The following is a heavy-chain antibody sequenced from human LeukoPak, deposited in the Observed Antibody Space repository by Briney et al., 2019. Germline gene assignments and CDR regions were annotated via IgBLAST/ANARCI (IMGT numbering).Heavy chain of an antibody. J-gene: IGHJ4*02. CDR1: GYTFTSYG. D-gene: IGHD3-22*01. CDR2: ISAYNGNT. CDR3: ARPILYYYDSSGYYDY. V-gene: IGHV1-18*01. Sequence: ASVKVSCKASGYTFTSYGISWVRQAPGQGLEWMGWISAYNGNTNYAQKLQGRVTMTTDTSTSTAYMELRSLRSDDTAVYYCARPILYYYDSSGYYDYWGQGTLVTVYS.